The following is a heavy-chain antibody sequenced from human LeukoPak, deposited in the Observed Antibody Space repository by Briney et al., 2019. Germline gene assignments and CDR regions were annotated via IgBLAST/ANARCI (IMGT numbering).Heavy chain of an antibody. D-gene: IGHD3-3*01. CDR2: IYYSGST. CDR1: GGSISSSSYY. J-gene: IGHJ4*02. CDR3: ARDPGSGYYLLGYYFDY. Sequence: PSETLSLTCTVSGGSISSSSYYWGWIRQPPGKGLEWIGSIYYSGSTYYNPSLESRVTISVDTSKNQFSLKLSSVTAADTAVYYCARDPGSGYYLLGYYFDYWGQGTLVTVSS. V-gene: IGHV4-39*07.